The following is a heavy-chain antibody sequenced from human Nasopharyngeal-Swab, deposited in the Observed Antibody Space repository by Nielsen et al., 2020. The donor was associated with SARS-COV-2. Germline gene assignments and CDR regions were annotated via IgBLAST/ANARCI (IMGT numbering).Heavy chain of an antibody. D-gene: IGHD2-21*01. CDR2: ISYDGSNK. J-gene: IGHJ5*02. V-gene: IGHV3-30*18. CDR3: AKDQSINWFDP. Sequence: PGKGLEWVAVISYDGSNKYYADSVKGRFTIPRDNSKNTLYLQMNSLRAEDTAVYYCAKDQSINWFDPWGQGTLVTVSS.